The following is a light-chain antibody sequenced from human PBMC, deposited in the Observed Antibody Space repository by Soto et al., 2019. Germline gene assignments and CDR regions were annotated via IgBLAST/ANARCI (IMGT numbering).Light chain of an antibody. CDR3: SSYTSTHAVS. Sequence: QSVLAQPASVSGSPGQSITISCTGTSSDVGAFNYVSWYQQHPGKVPKLMIYDVSNRPSGVSNRFSGSKSGNTASLTITGLQPEDEADYYCSSYTSTHAVSFGGGTQLTVL. J-gene: IGLJ2*01. CDR1: SSDVGAFNY. CDR2: DVS. V-gene: IGLV2-14*01.